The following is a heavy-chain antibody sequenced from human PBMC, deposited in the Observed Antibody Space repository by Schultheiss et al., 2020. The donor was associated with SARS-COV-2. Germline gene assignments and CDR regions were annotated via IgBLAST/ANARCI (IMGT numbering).Heavy chain of an antibody. Sequence: ETLSLTCTVSGGSISSYYWSWIRQPPGKGLEWVSVIYSGGSTYYADSVKGRFTISRDNAKNSLYLQMNSLRAGDTAVYYCARLHDYWGQGTLVTVSS. CDR1: GGSISSYY. CDR3: ARLHDY. CDR2: IYSGGST. J-gene: IGHJ4*02. V-gene: IGHV3-66*04.